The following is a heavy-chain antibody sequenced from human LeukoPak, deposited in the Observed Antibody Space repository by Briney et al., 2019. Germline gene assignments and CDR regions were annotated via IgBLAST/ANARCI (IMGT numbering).Heavy chain of an antibody. CDR2: INGEGSRI. CDR3: ARDPRYYYYGMDV. V-gene: IGHV3-74*01. J-gene: IGHJ6*02. Sequence: GGALRLSCAVTGFSLRTYWIHWVGHRPGRGGEGVARINGEGSRISYADSVRRPFTISRDNAKDTAYLQMNSLRAEDTALYYCARDPRYYYYGMDVWGQGTT. CDR1: GFSLRTYW.